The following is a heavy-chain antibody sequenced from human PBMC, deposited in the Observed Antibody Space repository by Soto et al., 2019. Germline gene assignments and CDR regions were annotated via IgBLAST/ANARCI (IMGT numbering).Heavy chain of an antibody. Sequence: GSLRLSCAASGFTFSGYEMNWVRQAPGKGLEWTSYISTSGNTIYYADSVKGRFTISRDNARNSLYLQMNSLRAEDTSVYYCAREDSSWPFFDYWGQGTPVTVSS. CDR2: ISTSGNTI. J-gene: IGHJ4*02. D-gene: IGHD6-13*01. CDR1: GFTFSGYE. V-gene: IGHV3-48*03. CDR3: AREDSSWPFFDY.